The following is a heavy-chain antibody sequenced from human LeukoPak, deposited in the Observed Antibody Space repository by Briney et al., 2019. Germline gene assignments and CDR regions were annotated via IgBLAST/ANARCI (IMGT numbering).Heavy chain of an antibody. CDR2: IYTSGST. V-gene: IGHV4-4*07. Sequence: SETLSLTCTVSGDSISNYYWSWIRQPAGKGLEWIGRIYTSGSTNYNPSLKSRVTMSVDTSKNQFSLKLSSVTAADTAVYYCARDEAPPAANAFDIWGQGTMVTVSS. J-gene: IGHJ3*02. CDR1: GDSISNYY. CDR3: ARDEAPPAANAFDI. D-gene: IGHD2-2*01.